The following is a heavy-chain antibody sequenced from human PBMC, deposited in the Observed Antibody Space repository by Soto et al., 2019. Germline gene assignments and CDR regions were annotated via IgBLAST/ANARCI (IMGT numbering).Heavy chain of an antibody. V-gene: IGHV3-23*01. D-gene: IGHD3-3*01. CDR3: AKAPYDFWSGYGVGYFDY. J-gene: IGHJ4*02. CDR1: GFTFSSYA. Sequence: GGSLRLSCAASGFTFSSYAMSWVRQAPGKGLEWVSAISGSGGSTYYADSVKGRFTISRDNSKNTLYLQMNSLRAEDTAVYYCAKAPYDFWSGYGVGYFDYWGQGTLVTVSS. CDR2: ISGSGGST.